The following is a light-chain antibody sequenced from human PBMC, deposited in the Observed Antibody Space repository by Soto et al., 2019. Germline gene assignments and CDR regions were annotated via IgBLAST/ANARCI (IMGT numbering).Light chain of an antibody. CDR1: QDISNY. Sequence: DIHMTQSPSSLSASVGDRVTITCQASQDISNYLNWYQQKPGKAPKLLIYDASNLETGVPSRFSGSGSGTDFTFTISSLQPEDIATYYCQQYDNVLSLTFGGGTRWIS. CDR3: QQYDNVLSLT. V-gene: IGKV1-33*01. J-gene: IGKJ4*01. CDR2: DAS.